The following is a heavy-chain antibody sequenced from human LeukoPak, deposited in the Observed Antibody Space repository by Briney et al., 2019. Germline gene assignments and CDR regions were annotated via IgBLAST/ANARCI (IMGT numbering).Heavy chain of an antibody. Sequence: ASVKVSCKASGYTFTSYYIHWVRQAPGQGLEWLGIINPSGGSTTYAQKFQGRVTMTTDTSTSTVYMELTSLRSDDTAVYYCARSSAYYNEADIWGQGTMVTVSS. D-gene: IGHD3-9*01. CDR3: ARSSAYYNEADI. J-gene: IGHJ3*02. V-gene: IGHV1-46*01. CDR1: GYTFTSYY. CDR2: INPSGGST.